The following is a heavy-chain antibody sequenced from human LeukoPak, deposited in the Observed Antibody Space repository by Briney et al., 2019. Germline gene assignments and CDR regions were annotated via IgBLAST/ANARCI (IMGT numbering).Heavy chain of an antibody. Sequence: PGGSLRLSCAASGFTVSSNYMSWVRQAPGKGLEWVSEIYSDGSTYYAASVKGRFSISRDNSKNTLYLQMNSLRAEDTAVYYRARAPFPTYYDFWSGYYYYYYMDVWGKGTTVTVSS. CDR3: ARAPFPTYYDFWSGYYYYYYMDV. D-gene: IGHD3-3*01. J-gene: IGHJ6*03. CDR2: IYSDGST. V-gene: IGHV3-53*05. CDR1: GFTVSSNY.